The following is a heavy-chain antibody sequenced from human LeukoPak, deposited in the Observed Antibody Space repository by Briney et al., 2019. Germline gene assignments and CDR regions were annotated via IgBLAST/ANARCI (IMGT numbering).Heavy chain of an antibody. CDR2: TIPLFGTP. Sequence: ASVKVSCKASGGIFSSYAISWVRQAPGQGLEWMGGTIPLFGTPNYAQKFQGRVTIIADESASTAYMELSSLTSEDTAVYYCATTRRELLRARYFDYWGQGTLVTVSS. D-gene: IGHD1-26*01. CDR1: GGIFSSYA. V-gene: IGHV1-69*01. CDR3: ATTRRELLRARYFDY. J-gene: IGHJ4*02.